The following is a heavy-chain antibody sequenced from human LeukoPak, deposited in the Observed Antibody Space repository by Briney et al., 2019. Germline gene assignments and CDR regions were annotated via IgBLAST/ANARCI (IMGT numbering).Heavy chain of an antibody. CDR1: GGSISSSSYY. V-gene: IGHV4-39*07. D-gene: IGHD3-10*01. CDR2: IYYSGST. Sequence: SETLSLTCTVSGGSISSSSYYWGWIRQPPGKGLEWIGSIYYSGSTYYNPSLKSRVTISVDKSKNQFSLKLSSVTAADTAVYFCARSRQSDGSGTYYRGFEYWGQGTLVTVSS. J-gene: IGHJ4*02. CDR3: ARSRQSDGSGTYYRGFEY.